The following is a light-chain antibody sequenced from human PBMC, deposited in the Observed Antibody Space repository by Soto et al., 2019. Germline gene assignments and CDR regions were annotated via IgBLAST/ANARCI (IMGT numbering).Light chain of an antibody. Sequence: SRAAMSGRSGERANHSRSASQGISSYSAWYQQTPRKAPNLLIYAASRLESGVPSRCSGSGSCTAITPTISSLLPDVVVPYYPHYYNRYARTFVLGTKVDIK. CDR3: HYYNRYART. CDR2: AAS. V-gene: IGKV1-5*01. CDR1: QGISSY. J-gene: IGKJ3*01.